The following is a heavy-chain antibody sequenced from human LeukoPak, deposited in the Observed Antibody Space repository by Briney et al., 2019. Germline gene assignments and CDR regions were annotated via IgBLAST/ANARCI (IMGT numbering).Heavy chain of an antibody. J-gene: IGHJ4*02. CDR1: GGSITNYY. Sequence: PSETLSLTCTVSGGSITNYYWSWIRQPPGKGLEWIGYIYYSGSTKYKSSLKSRVTISVDTSKNQFSLKLSSVTAADTAVYYCAKSVGYYGSGSYYNQYYFDYWGQGTLVTVSS. CDR3: AKSVGYYGSGSYYNQYYFDY. D-gene: IGHD3-10*01. V-gene: IGHV4-59*01. CDR2: IYYSGST.